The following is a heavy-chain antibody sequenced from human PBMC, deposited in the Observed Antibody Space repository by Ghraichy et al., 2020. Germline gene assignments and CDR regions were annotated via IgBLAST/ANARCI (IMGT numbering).Heavy chain of an antibody. CDR2: MSGTGNTR. Sequence: GGSLRLSCAASGFTFSDHFMSWIRQAPGKGLEWVSYMSGTGNTRYYADSVKGRFTISRDNTKNSLYLQMNSLTAEDTAVYFCARDSLYGSSWYLDYWGQGTLITVSS. D-gene: IGHD6-13*01. J-gene: IGHJ4*02. V-gene: IGHV3-11*01. CDR3: ARDSLYGSSWYLDY. CDR1: GFTFSDHF.